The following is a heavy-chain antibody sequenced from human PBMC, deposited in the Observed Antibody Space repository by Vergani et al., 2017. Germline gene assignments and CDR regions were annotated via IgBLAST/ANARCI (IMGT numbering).Heavy chain of an antibody. Sequence: QVQLQESGPGLVKPSETLSLTCTVSGGSISSYYWSWIRQAAGKGLEWIGRINTRGSTNYNPSLKSRVTMSVDTSKNQFSLKLSSVTAADTAVYYCAREGHYYDSSGYPDYWGQGTLVTVSS. V-gene: IGHV4-4*07. CDR3: AREGHYYDSSGYPDY. CDR2: INTRGST. D-gene: IGHD3-22*01. J-gene: IGHJ4*02. CDR1: GGSISSYY.